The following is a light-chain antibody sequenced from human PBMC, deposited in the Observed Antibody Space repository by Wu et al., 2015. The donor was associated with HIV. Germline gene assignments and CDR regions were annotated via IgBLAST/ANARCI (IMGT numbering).Light chain of an antibody. J-gene: IGKJ5*01. CDR3: QQYSYWPVT. CDR1: QSVSGK. V-gene: IGKV3-15*01. CDR2: GAS. Sequence: EIVMTQSPATLSVSPGERATLSCGASQSVSGKLAWYQQKPGQAPRLLIYGASRRATGISATFSGSGSGTEFTLTISSLQSEDFALYYCQQYSYWPVTFGQGTRLEIK.